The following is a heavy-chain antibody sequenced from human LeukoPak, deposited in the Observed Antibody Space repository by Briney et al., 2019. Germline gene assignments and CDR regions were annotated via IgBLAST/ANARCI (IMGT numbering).Heavy chain of an antibody. Sequence: GRSLRLSCAASGFTYDDYAMHWVRQVPGKGLEWVSLISWNSRTISYADSVKGRFSISRDNAKNSLYLQMNSLRAEDTAVYYCARDTGYYYDSSGYYYDEVYWGQGTLVTVSS. CDR1: GFTYDDYA. CDR3: ARDTGYYYDSSGYYYDEVY. D-gene: IGHD3-22*01. J-gene: IGHJ4*02. V-gene: IGHV3-9*01. CDR2: ISWNSRTI.